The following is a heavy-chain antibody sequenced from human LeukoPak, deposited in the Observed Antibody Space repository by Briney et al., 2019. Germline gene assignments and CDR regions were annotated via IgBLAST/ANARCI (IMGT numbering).Heavy chain of an antibody. J-gene: IGHJ4*02. Sequence: GGSLRLSCAASGFSFDNYAMSWVRQAPGKGLEWVSAIGGSTGRTYYADSVKGRFTVSRDNSKNTLYLQMTSLRAEDTAIYYCAKDRRSLVGPTNFDYWGQGTPVTVSS. D-gene: IGHD1-26*01. CDR1: GFSFDNYA. CDR2: IGGSTGRT. CDR3: AKDRRSLVGPTNFDY. V-gene: IGHV3-23*01.